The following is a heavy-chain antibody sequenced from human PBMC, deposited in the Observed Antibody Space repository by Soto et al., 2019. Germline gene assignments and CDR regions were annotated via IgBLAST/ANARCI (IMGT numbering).Heavy chain of an antibody. J-gene: IGHJ4*02. D-gene: IGHD3-22*01. V-gene: IGHV4-59*08. CDR1: GGSISSYY. CDR3: ARLRYSSGSHYFDY. CDR2: IYYSGST. Sequence: PSETLSLTCSVSGGSISSYYWSWIRQPPGKGLEWIGYIYYSGSTNYNPSLKSRVTISVDTSKNQFSLKLSSVTAADTAVYYCARLRYSSGSHYFDYWGQGTLVTVSS.